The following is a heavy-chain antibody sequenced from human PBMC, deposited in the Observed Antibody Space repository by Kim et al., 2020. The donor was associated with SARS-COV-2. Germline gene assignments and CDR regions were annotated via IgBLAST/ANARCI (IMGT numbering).Heavy chain of an antibody. CDR2: ISAYNGNT. V-gene: IGHV1-18*04. J-gene: IGHJ6*02. D-gene: IGHD2-2*01. CDR3: AREGEPIVVVPASKLNYYYYGMDV. Sequence: ASVKVSCKASGYTFTSYGISWVRQAPGQGLEWMGWISAYNGNTNYAQKLQGRVTMTTDTSTSTAYMELRSLRSDDTAVYYCAREGEPIVVVPASKLNYYYYGMDVWGQGTTVTVSS. CDR1: GYTFTSYG.